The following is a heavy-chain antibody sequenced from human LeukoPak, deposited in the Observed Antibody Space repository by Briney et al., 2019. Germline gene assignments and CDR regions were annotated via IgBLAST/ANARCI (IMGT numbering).Heavy chain of an antibody. CDR1: GYTFTSYD. D-gene: IGHD6-13*01. CDR2: MSPNSGNT. J-gene: IGHJ5*02. Sequence: ASVKVSCKASGYTFTSYDINWVRQATGQGLEWMGWMSPNSGNTGYAQKFQGRVTMTRNTSISTAYMELSSLRSEDTAVYYCARDGSSWLGENWFDPWGQGTLVTVSS. V-gene: IGHV1-8*01. CDR3: ARDGSSWLGENWFDP.